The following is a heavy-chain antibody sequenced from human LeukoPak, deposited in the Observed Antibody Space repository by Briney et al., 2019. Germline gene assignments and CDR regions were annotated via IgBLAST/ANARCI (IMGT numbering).Heavy chain of an antibody. V-gene: IGHV1-2*06. CDR3: ARDDWGDYWYFDL. J-gene: IGHJ2*01. Sequence: ASVKVSCKASGYTFTGYYMHWVRQAPGQGLEWMGRINPNSGGTNYAQKFQGRVTMTRDTSISTAYMELSGLRSDDTAVYYCARDDWGDYWYFDLWGRGTLVTVSS. CDR1: GYTFTGYY. D-gene: IGHD3-9*01. CDR2: INPNSGGT.